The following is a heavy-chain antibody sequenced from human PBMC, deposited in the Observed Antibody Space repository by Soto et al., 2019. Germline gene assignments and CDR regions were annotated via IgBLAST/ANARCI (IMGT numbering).Heavy chain of an antibody. V-gene: IGHV4-34*01. Sequence: PSETLSLTCAVYGGSFSGYYWSWIRQPPGKGLEWIGEINHSGSTNYNPSLKSRVTISVDTSKNQFSLKLSSVTAADTAVYYCARGSIGGRGYSYAHWGQGTLVTVSS. J-gene: IGHJ4*02. D-gene: IGHD5-18*01. CDR3: ARGSIGGRGYSYAH. CDR1: GGSFSGYY. CDR2: INHSGST.